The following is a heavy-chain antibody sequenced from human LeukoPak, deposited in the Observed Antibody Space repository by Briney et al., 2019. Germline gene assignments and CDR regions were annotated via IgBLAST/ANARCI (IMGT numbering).Heavy chain of an antibody. CDR1: GYTFTSYG. D-gene: IGHD2-2*01. Sequence: ASVKVSCKASGYTFTSYGISWVRQAPGQGLEWMGRISAYNGNTNYAQKLQGRVTMTTDTSTSTAYMELRSLRSDDTAVYYCARDNSFVVPAVDYYYMDVWGKGTMVTITS. J-gene: IGHJ6*03. CDR3: ARDNSFVVPAVDYYYMDV. V-gene: IGHV1-18*01. CDR2: ISAYNGNT.